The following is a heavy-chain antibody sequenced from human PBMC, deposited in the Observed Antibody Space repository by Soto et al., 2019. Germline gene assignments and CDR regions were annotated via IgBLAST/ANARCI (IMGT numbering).Heavy chain of an antibody. D-gene: IGHD3-16*01. J-gene: IGHJ4*02. Sequence: QVQLVQSGAEVKKPGASVKVSCKASGYTFTSYAMHWVRPAPAQRLAWMGWINAGNVTTKYSQKFQGRVTVPKDTSASTAYMDLSSPISEPTAVYYCAGDLGGGPGYWGQGTLVTVST. CDR3: AGDLGGGPGY. CDR2: INAGNVTT. V-gene: IGHV1-3*01. CDR1: GYTFTSYA.